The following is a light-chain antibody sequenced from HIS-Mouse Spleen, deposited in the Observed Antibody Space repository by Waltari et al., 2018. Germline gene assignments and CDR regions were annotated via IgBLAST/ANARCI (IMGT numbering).Light chain of an antibody. V-gene: IGLV3-25*03. Sequence: SYELTQPPSVSVSPGQTARITCSGDALPKQYAYWYQQKPGQAPVLVIYKDSGRPSGFPGRFSGSSSGTTVTLTISGVQAEDEADYYCQSADSSGTWVFGGGTKLTVL. CDR1: ALPKQY. CDR3: QSADSSGTWV. CDR2: KDS. J-gene: IGLJ3*02.